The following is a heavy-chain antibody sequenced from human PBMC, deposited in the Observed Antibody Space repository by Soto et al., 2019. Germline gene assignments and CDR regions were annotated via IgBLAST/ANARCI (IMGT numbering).Heavy chain of an antibody. D-gene: IGHD1-1*01. V-gene: IGHV1-3*01. CDR2: INAGDGNT. CDR3: ARPVSGGNYFFDY. J-gene: IGHJ4*02. Sequence: QVQVVQSGAEVKKPGASVKVSCKASGYTFITYAMHWVRQAPGQGLEWMGWINAGDGNTKYSQKFQGRVTITRDTSASTAYMELSSLRSEDTAVYYCARPVSGGNYFFDYWGQGTLVTVSS. CDR1: GYTFITYA.